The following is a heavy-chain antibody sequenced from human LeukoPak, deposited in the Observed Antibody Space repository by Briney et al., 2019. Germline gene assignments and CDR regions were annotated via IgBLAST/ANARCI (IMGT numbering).Heavy chain of an antibody. Sequence: GGSLRLSRAASGFTFSSYGMSWVRQSPGKGLEWVSAIIASGATTYHADSVKGRFTISRDNSKNTLSLQMNSLRVEDTAIYYCAKDIQLSTWGLGTMVTVSS. CDR3: AKDIQLST. D-gene: IGHD5-24*01. V-gene: IGHV3-23*01. CDR2: IIASGATT. CDR1: GFTFSSYG. J-gene: IGHJ3*01.